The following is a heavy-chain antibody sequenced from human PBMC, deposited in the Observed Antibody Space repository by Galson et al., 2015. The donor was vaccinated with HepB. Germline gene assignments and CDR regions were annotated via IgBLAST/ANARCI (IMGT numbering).Heavy chain of an antibody. V-gene: IGHV3-53*01. Sequence: SLRLSCAASGFTVTKNHMTWVRQAPGKGLEWLSIIYSVATTYYADSVKGRFTISRDNSKNTLYLQMNSLRAEDTAIYYCLGFPGYWGQGTLVTVSS. CDR1: GFTVTKNH. CDR3: LGFPGY. D-gene: IGHD2-15*01. CDR2: IYSVATT. J-gene: IGHJ4*02.